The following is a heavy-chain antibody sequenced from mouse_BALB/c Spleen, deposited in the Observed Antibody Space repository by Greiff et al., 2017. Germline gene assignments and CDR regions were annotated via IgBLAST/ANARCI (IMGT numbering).Heavy chain of an antibody. Sequence: DVMLVESGGDLVKPGGSLKLSCAASGFTFSSYGMSWVRQTPDKRLEWVATISSGGSYTYYPDSVKGRFTISRDNAKNTLYLQMSSLKSEDTAMYYCARRGTYDYTWFAYWGQGTLVTVSA. CDR3: ARRGTYDYTWFAY. V-gene: IGHV5-6*02. D-gene: IGHD2-4*01. CDR1: GFTFSSYG. CDR2: ISSGGSYT. J-gene: IGHJ3*01.